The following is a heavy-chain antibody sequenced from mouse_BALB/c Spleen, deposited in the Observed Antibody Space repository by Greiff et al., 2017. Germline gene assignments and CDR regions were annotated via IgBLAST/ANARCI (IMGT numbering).Heavy chain of an antibody. CDR3: AREGDYGRNWFAY. V-gene: IGHV5-6-5*01. D-gene: IGHD1-2*01. CDR1: GFTFSSYA. J-gene: IGHJ3*01. CDR2: ISSGGST. Sequence: EVQLVESGGGLVKPGGSLKLSCAASGFTFSSYAMSWVRQTPEKRLEWVASISSGGSTSYPDSVKGRFTISRDNARNILYLQMSSLRSEDTAMYYCAREGDYGRNWFAYWGQGTLVTVSA.